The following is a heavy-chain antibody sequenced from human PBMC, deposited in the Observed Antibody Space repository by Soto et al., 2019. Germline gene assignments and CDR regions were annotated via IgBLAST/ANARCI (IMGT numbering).Heavy chain of an antibody. CDR1: GYSFTSNW. CDR3: ARHQRDDDSRKIDC. V-gene: IGHV5-51*01. Sequence: RGESLKISCQGSGYSFTSNWIGWVRQMPGKGLEWMGIINPADSDIKYSPSFQGQVTISADKSIGTAYLQWSSLKASDTAMYYCARHQRDDDSRKIDCWGQGTLVTFAS. J-gene: IGHJ4*02. D-gene: IGHD3-16*01. CDR2: INPADSDI.